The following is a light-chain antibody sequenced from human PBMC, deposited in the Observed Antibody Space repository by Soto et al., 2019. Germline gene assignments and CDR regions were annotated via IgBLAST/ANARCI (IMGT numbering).Light chain of an antibody. CDR3: QQYGSSSWT. J-gene: IGKJ1*01. CDR2: ATS. V-gene: IGKV3-20*01. Sequence: EIVLTQSPGTLSLSPGERATLSCRASQSVGSSYLAWYQQKPGQAPRLLIYATSSRATGIPDRFSGSGSGTDFTLSISRLEPEDFAVYYCQQYGSSSWTFGQGTKVDI. CDR1: QSVGSSY.